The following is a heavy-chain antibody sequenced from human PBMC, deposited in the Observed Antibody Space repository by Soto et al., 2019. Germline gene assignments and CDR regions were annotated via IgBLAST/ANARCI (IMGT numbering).Heavy chain of an antibody. CDR3: AKGVGFGEFRRYYFDY. CDR1: GFTFSTYA. D-gene: IGHD3-10*01. J-gene: IGHJ4*02. V-gene: IGHV3-23*01. Sequence: GGSLRLSCAASGFTFSTYAMSWVRQAPGKGLEWVSANSGSGGSTYYADSVKGRFTISRDNSKNTLYLQMNSLRAEDTAVYYCAKGVGFGEFRRYYFDYWGQGTLVTVSS. CDR2: NSGSGGST.